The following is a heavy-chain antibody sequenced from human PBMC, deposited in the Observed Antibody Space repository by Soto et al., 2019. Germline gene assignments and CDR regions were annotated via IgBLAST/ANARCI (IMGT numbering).Heavy chain of an antibody. V-gene: IGHV3-9*01. J-gene: IGHJ3*02. CDR3: AKGIDCGTDCHSYDTFDI. CDR2: ISWNRGTI. Sequence: EVQLVESGGGLVQPGRSLRLSCAASGFSFQNYAMHWVRQAPGKGLEWVSGISWNRGTIGYADSVRGRFTISRDNAKNSLYLQMNSLRAEDTALYYCAKGIDCGTDCHSYDTFDIWGQGTVVTVSS. CDR1: GFSFQNYA. D-gene: IGHD2-21*02.